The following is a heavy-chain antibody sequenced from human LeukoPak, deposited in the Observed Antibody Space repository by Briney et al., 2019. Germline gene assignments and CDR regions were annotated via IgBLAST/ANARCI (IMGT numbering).Heavy chain of an antibody. Sequence: SSETLSLTCTVSGGSINNYYWNWIRQPPGKGLEWIGYIPNRGTTTYNPPLKSRVNTSPDTSTNQFSLKLASVTAADTAVYYCARRLTMSRLGEDSSLDPWGQGTLVTVSS. J-gene: IGHJ5*02. D-gene: IGHD3-10*01. CDR1: GGSINNYY. CDR3: ARRLTMSRLGEDSSLDP. CDR2: IPNRGTT. V-gene: IGHV4-59*08.